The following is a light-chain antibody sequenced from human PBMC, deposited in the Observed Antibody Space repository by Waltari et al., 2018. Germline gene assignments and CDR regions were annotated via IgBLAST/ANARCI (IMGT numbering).Light chain of an antibody. CDR3: QVWDANTDPGV. CDR1: NIESKS. J-gene: IGLJ1*01. V-gene: IGLV3-21*01. CDR2: YDK. Sequence: SYVLTQPPSVSVAPGETARITCGGNNIESKSVHWYRQRPGQAPVLVISYDKDRAAGIPGRFSGSNSGNTATLTISRVEAGDEADYYCQVWDANTDPGVFGTGTEVTVL.